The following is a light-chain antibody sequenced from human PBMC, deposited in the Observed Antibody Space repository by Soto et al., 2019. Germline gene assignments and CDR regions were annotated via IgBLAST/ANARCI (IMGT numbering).Light chain of an antibody. Sequence: THSPVTLSVSPGEGASLSCRASQGIKNLLAWYQQRPGQSPRLLFYGASTRAIGVPARFSGSGSGTEFTLAISSLQSEDFAVYYCQQYHNWPITFGQGTRLEIK. CDR1: QGIKNL. CDR3: QQYHNWPIT. V-gene: IGKV3-15*01. CDR2: GAS. J-gene: IGKJ5*01.